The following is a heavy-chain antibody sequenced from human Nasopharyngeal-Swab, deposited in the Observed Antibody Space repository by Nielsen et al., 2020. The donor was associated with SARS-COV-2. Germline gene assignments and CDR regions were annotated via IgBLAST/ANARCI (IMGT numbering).Heavy chain of an antibody. CDR1: GGSFSGHQ. V-gene: IGHV4-34*01. Sequence: SETLSLTCAVYGGSFSGHQWSWVRQPPGKGLEWIGEVSHGGGTNYNPSLKSRVTLSVDTSMNQVSLELSSVTAADTAVYYCARGLSGIVPAPILGLGPYYYYYYMDVWGKGTTVTVSS. J-gene: IGHJ6*03. CDR2: VSHGGGT. CDR3: ARGLSGIVPAPILGLGPYYYYYYMDV. D-gene: IGHD2-2*01.